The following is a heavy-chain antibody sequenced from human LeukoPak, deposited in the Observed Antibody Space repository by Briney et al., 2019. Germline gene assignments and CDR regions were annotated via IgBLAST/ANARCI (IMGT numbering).Heavy chain of an antibody. CDR3: ARGHISATGRFDY. Sequence: PGRSLRLSCAASGFTFSSYAMHWVRQAPGKGLEWVAVISYDGSNKYYADSVKGRFTISRDNSENSLYLQMNSLTAEDTAVYYCARGHISATGRFDYWGQGTLVTVSS. CDR2: ISYDGSNK. CDR1: GFTFSSYA. D-gene: IGHD6-13*01. J-gene: IGHJ4*02. V-gene: IGHV3-30-3*01.